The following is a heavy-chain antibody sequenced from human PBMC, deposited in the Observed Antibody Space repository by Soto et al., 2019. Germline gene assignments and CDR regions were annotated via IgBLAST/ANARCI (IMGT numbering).Heavy chain of an antibody. CDR3: ARGPQAPELPLYGYGIDY. V-gene: IGHV1-8*01. J-gene: IGHJ4*02. CDR1: GYTFTSYD. CDR2: MNPNSGNT. D-gene: IGHD5-12*01. Sequence: ASVKVSCKASGYTFTSYDINWVRQATGQGLEWMGWMNPNSGNTGYAQKFQGRVTMTRNTSISTAYMELSSLRSEDTAVYYFARGPQAPELPLYGYGIDYWGQGTLVTVSS.